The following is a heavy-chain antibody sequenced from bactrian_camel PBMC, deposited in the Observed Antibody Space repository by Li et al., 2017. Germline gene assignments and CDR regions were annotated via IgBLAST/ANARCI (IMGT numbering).Heavy chain of an antibody. D-gene: IGHD3*01. V-gene: IGHV3S31*01. CDR2: INSGGGST. J-gene: IGHJ4*01. CDR1: GFTFSNYA. CDR3: AAGTCYQDESGTLQLTPQA. Sequence: VQLVESGGGLVQPGGSLRLSCAASGFTFSNYAMTWVRQAPGKGLEWVSTINSGGGSTYYSDSVKGRFSISRDNAKNTLFLHMNNLQPEDTALYYCAAGTCYQDESGTLQLTPQAWGPGTQVTVS.